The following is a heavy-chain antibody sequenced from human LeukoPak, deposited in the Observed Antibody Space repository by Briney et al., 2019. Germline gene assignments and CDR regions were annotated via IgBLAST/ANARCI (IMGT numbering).Heavy chain of an antibody. V-gene: IGHV3-23*01. Sequence: PGGSLRLSCAASGFTVSSNYMSWVRQAPGKGLEWASAISGSGGSTYYADSVKGRFTISRDNSKNTLYLQMNSLRAEDTAVYYCAKLQQYKADYWGQGTLVTVSS. CDR2: ISGSGGST. CDR3: AKLQQYKADY. D-gene: IGHD1-1*01. CDR1: GFTVSSNY. J-gene: IGHJ4*02.